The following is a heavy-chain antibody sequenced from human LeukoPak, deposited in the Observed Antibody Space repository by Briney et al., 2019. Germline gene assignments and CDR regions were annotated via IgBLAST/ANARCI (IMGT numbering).Heavy chain of an antibody. CDR1: GFIFSSYT. D-gene: IGHD6-19*01. Sequence: GGSLRLSCSASGFIFSSYTMYWVRQAPGKGLEYVSVINGDGRTTYYADSVKGRFTISRDNSRTTLYLQMSSLRAEDTAVYYCVKDRSSGFPRDFDYWGQGTLVTVSS. CDR2: INGDGRTT. CDR3: VKDRSSGFPRDFDY. V-gene: IGHV3-64D*06. J-gene: IGHJ4*02.